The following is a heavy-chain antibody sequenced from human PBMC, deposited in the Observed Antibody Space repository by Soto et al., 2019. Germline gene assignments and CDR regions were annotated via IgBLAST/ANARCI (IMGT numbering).Heavy chain of an antibody. CDR1: GYTFTGYY. D-gene: IGHD6-13*01. CDR3: ARDRGRIAAAGIPCSFGY. V-gene: IGHV1-2*02. CDR2: INPNSGGT. J-gene: IGHJ4*02. Sequence: ASVKVSCKASGYTFTGYYMHWVRQAPGQGLEWMGWINPNSGGTNYAQKFQGRVTMTRDTSISTAYMELSRLRSDDTAVYYCARDRGRIAAAGIPCSFGYWGQGTLVTVSS.